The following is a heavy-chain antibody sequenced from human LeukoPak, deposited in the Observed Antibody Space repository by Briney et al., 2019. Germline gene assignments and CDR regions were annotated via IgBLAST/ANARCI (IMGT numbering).Heavy chain of an antibody. CDR2: IYSGGST. Sequence: GSLRLSCAASGFTVSSNYMSWVRQAPGKGLEWVSVIYSGGSTYYADSVKGRFTISRDNSKNTLYLQMNSLRAEDTAVYYCAKGLLWFGGLGDAFDIWGQGTMVTVSS. CDR3: AKGLLWFGGLGDAFDI. J-gene: IGHJ3*02. D-gene: IGHD3-10*01. V-gene: IGHV3-53*01. CDR1: GFTVSSNY.